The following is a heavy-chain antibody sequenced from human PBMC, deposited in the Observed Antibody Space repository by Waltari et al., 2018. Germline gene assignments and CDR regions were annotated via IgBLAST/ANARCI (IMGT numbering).Heavy chain of an antibody. D-gene: IGHD1-26*01. CDR3: AGHEWGLPGF. Sequence: QVQLQESGPGLVKPSETLSLTCGVSGYSITSAYWWAWFRQPPGKGLEWIASIHYTGDTQYSPSLKRRVTISADKSKNEVSLRLTSVTAADTAVYYCAGHEWGLPGFRGQGTLVTVSS. CDR2: IHYTGDT. CDR1: GYSITSAYW. J-gene: IGHJ4*02. V-gene: IGHV4-38-2*01.